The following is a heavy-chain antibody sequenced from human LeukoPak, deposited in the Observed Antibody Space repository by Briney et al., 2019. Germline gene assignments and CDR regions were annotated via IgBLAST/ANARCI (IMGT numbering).Heavy chain of an antibody. CDR2: IIPIFGTA. V-gene: IGHV1-69*13. CDR1: GGTFSSYA. Sequence: VASVKVSCKASGGTFSSYAISWVRQAPGQGLEWMGGIIPIFGTANYAQKFQGRVTITADESTSTAYMELSSLRSEDTAVYYCARDYDGSTGTTEDDYWGQGTLVTVSS. CDR3: ARDYDGSTGTTEDDY. J-gene: IGHJ4*02. D-gene: IGHD1-1*01.